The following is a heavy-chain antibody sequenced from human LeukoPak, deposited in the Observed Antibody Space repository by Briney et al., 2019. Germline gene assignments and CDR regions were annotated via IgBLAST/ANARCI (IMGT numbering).Heavy chain of an antibody. CDR3: ARTYGSGSLDY. J-gene: IGHJ4*02. CDR1: GFTFSSYE. Sequence: GGSLRLSCAASGFTFSSYEMNWVRQAPGKGLEWVSYISGRGEAIFYADSVQGRFTISRDNAKNSIYLQMNGLTAEDTAVYYCARTYGSGSLDYGGQGTLVTVSS. D-gene: IGHD2-15*01. CDR2: ISGRGEAI. V-gene: IGHV3-48*03.